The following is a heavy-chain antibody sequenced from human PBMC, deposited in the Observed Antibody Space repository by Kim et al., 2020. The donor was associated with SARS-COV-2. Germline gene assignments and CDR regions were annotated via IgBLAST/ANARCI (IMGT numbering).Heavy chain of an antibody. J-gene: IGHJ4*02. V-gene: IGHV3-23*01. CDR3: AKDPGEEVRAEGY. D-gene: IGHD3-10*01. Sequence: YADSVKGRFTISRDNSKNTLYLQMNSLRAEDTAVYYCAKDPGEEVRAEGYWGQGTLVTVSS.